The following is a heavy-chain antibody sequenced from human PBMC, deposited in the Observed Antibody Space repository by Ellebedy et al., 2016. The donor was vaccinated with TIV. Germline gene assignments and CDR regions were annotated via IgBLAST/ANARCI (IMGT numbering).Heavy chain of an antibody. CDR1: GFTLSTYW. CDR2: IWYDGSNK. J-gene: IGHJ4*02. D-gene: IGHD6-19*01. V-gene: IGHV3-33*08. CDR3: ARDRSSGWIDY. Sequence: GESLKISXAASGFTLSTYWMHWVRQAPGKGLEWVAVIWYDGSNKYYADSVKGQFTISRDNSKNTLYLQMNSLRAEDTAVYYCARDRSSGWIDYWGQGTLVTVSS.